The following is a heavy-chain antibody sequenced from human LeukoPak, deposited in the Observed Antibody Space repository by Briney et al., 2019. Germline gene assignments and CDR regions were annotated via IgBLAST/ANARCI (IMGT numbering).Heavy chain of an antibody. D-gene: IGHD3-10*01. Sequence: GGSLRLSCAASGFTFSSTWMHWVRQPPGKGLVWVARITSDGSSTTYAESVKGRFTISRDNAKNSLYLQMNSLRAEDTAVYYCARGEYGSGSYHIDYWGQGTLVTVSS. J-gene: IGHJ4*02. CDR1: GFTFSSTW. V-gene: IGHV3-74*03. CDR2: ITSDGSST. CDR3: ARGEYGSGSYHIDY.